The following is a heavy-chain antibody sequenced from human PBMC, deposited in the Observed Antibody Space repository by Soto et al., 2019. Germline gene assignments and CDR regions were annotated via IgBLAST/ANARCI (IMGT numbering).Heavy chain of an antibody. CDR2: MTPNTGGA. CDR1: GYTFGDYD. D-gene: IGHD4-17*01. V-gene: IGHV1-8*01. Sequence: QVQLVQSGAELKKPGASVRVSCKASGYTFGDYDINWVRQATGQGLEWVGWMTPNTGGAGHAQNSQVRGTLTRVTSKSTAYMQLGSLTPEDGAVYYCARSTRLPLWYFDTWGRGTVVTVSS. CDR3: ARSTRLPLWYFDT. J-gene: IGHJ2*01.